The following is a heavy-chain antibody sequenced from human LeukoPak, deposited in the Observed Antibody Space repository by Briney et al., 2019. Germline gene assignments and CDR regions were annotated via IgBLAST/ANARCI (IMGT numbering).Heavy chain of an antibody. CDR1: GGSISSRSYY. Sequence: SKTLSLICTVSGGSISSRSYYWSWIRQHPGKGLEWIGNIFYTGSTYYNPSLKSRVTISVDTSKNQFSLKLTSVTAADTAVYYCASRESRDGYKYDAFDIWGQGTMVPVSS. J-gene: IGHJ3*02. CDR3: ASRESRDGYKYDAFDI. CDR2: IFYTGST. D-gene: IGHD5-24*01. V-gene: IGHV4-31*03.